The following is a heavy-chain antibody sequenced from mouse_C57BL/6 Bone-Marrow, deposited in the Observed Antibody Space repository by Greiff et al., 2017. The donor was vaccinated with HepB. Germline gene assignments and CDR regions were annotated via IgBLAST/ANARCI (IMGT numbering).Heavy chain of an antibody. V-gene: IGHV2-5*01. Sequence: VKVVESGPGLVQPSQSLSITCTVSGFSLTSYGVHWVRQSPGKGLEWLGVIWRGGSTDYNAAFMSRLSITKDNSKSQVFFKMNSLQADDTAIYYCAKIERGFAYWGQGTLVTVSA. J-gene: IGHJ3*01. CDR1: GFSLTSYG. CDR3: AKIERGFAY. CDR2: IWRGGST.